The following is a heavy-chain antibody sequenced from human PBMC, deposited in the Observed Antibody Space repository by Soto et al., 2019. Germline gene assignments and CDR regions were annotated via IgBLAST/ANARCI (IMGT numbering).Heavy chain of an antibody. CDR1: GFTFRSYG. J-gene: IGHJ4*02. V-gene: IGHV3-30*03. D-gene: IGHD2-2*02. CDR2: ISYDGNNK. Sequence: QVQLVESGGGVVQPGRSLKLSCAASGFTFRSYGIQWVRQAPGKGLEWVAFISYDGNNKHYADSVKGRFTISRDNSKNTLYLQKNHLRAEDTAVYYCHCYTGGTFNYWGQGTLVTVSS. CDR3: HCYTGGTFNY.